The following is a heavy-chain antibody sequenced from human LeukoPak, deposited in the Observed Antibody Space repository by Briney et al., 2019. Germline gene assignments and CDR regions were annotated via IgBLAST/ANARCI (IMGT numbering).Heavy chain of an antibody. Sequence: SETLSLTCTVSGVSISSSSYYWGWIRQPPGKGLEWIGSIYYSGSTYYNPSLKSRVTISVDTSKNQFSLKLSSVTAADTAVYYCARNPLVLDWGQGTLVTVSS. CDR2: IYYSGST. V-gene: IGHV4-39*01. J-gene: IGHJ4*02. CDR3: ARNPLVLD. CDR1: GVSISSSSYY.